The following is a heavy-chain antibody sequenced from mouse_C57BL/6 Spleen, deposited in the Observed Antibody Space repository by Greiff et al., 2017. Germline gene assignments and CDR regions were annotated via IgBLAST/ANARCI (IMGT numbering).Heavy chain of an antibody. CDR1: GFTFSDYY. Sequence: EVKVEESEGGLVQPGSSMKLSCTASGFTFSDYYMAWVRQVPEKGLEWVANINYAGSSTSYLASLTSRFIISRDNAKNILYLQRSSLKSEDTATYYCARGEVYYDYDGYFDVWGTGTTVTVSS. CDR2: INYAGSST. CDR3: ARGEVYYDYDGYFDV. D-gene: IGHD2-4*01. V-gene: IGHV5-16*01. J-gene: IGHJ1*03.